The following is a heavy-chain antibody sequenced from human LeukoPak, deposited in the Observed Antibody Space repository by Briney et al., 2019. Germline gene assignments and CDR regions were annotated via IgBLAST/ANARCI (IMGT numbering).Heavy chain of an antibody. V-gene: IGHV3-21*01. J-gene: IGHJ4*02. CDR3: ARGIAVAGFDY. CDR1: GFTFSSYS. Sequence: GGSLRLSCATSGFTFSSYSMNWVRQAPGKGLEWVSSISSSSSYIYYADSVKGRFTISRDNAKNSLYLQMNSLRAEDTAVYYCARGIAVAGFDYWGQRTLVTVSS. D-gene: IGHD6-19*01. CDR2: ISSSSSYI.